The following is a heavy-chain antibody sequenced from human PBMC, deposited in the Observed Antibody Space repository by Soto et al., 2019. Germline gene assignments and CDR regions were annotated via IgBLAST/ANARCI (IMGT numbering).Heavy chain of an antibody. CDR3: ARGGSGTYHV. Sequence: HVQLQESGPGLVKPSQTLTLPCTVSDDSITGGGYFWTWIRQLPGKGLEWLGSTYYRGNTFYNPSLTRRGNISLDAAQRRVSLRVPSVTAADTVIYFCARGGSGTYHVWGQGTLVIVSS. J-gene: IGHJ4*02. V-gene: IGHV4-31*02. D-gene: IGHD3-10*01. CDR2: TYYRGNT. CDR1: DDSITGGGYF.